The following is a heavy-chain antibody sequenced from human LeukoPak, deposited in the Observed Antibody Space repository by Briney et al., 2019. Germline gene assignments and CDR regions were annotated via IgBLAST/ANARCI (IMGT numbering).Heavy chain of an antibody. D-gene: IGHD6-19*01. CDR1: GFTFSSYG. CDR2: IWYDGSNK. CDR3: AKDEGSGWYYFDY. Sequence: PGGSLRLSCAASGFTFSSYGMHWVRQAPGKGLEWVAVIWYDGSNKYYADSVKGRFTISRDNSKNTLYLQMSSLRAEDTAVYYCAKDEGSGWYYFDYWGQGSLVTVSS. J-gene: IGHJ4*02. V-gene: IGHV3-33*06.